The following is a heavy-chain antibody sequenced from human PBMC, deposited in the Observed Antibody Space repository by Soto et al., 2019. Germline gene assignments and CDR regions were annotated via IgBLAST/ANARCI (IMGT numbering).Heavy chain of an antibody. Sequence: SETLSLTCTVSGGSISSYYWSWIRQPTGKGLEWIGYIYYSGSTNYNPSLKSRVTISVDTSKNQFSLKLSSVTAADTAVYYCARDHLILTGHDSDYYYYGMDVWGQGTTVTVSS. J-gene: IGHJ6*02. CDR1: GGSISSYY. CDR2: IYYSGST. CDR3: ARDHLILTGHDSDYYYYGMDV. D-gene: IGHD3-9*01. V-gene: IGHV4-59*01.